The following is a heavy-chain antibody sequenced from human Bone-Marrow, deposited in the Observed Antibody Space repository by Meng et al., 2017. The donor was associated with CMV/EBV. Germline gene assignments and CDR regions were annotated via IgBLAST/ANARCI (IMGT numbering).Heavy chain of an antibody. D-gene: IGHD6-13*01. CDR3: ARGARISEGQQLDCNWFDP. J-gene: IGHJ5*02. CDR1: GGTFSSYA. V-gene: IGHV1-69*10. CDR2: IIPILGIA. Sequence: SVKVSCKASGGTFSSYAISWVRQAPGQGLEWMGGIIPILGIANYAQKFQGRVTITADKSTSTAYMELSSLRSEDTAVYYCARGARISEGQQLDCNWFDPWGQGPRVTVYS.